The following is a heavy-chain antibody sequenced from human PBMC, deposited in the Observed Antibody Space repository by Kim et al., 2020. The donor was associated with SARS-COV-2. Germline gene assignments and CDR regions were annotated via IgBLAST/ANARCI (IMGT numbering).Heavy chain of an antibody. D-gene: IGHD3-10*01. Sequence: GGSLRLSCVVSGITFNSAWMSWVRQVPGKGLEWLGRIKNKGDGGTTDYAAFVEGRFIISRDDSKNTLYLQMNSLKTEDTGVYYCNTDGSWDGSGTFDHWGQGTLVTVSS. CDR3: NTDGSWDGSGTFDH. CDR2: IKNKGDGGTT. CDR1: GITFNSAW. J-gene: IGHJ4*02. V-gene: IGHV3-15*01.